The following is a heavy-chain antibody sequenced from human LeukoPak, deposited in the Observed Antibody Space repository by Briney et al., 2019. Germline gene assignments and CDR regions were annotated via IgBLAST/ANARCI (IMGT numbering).Heavy chain of an antibody. CDR2: ISSSSSYI. J-gene: IGHJ4*02. D-gene: IGHD3-10*01. CDR1: GFTFSSYS. CDR3: ARSSSITMVRGVISHYFDY. Sequence: AGSLRLSCAASGFTFSSYSMNWIRQAPGKGLEWVWFISSSSSYIYYADSVKGRFTISRDNSKNSLYLQMNSLRAEDTAVYYCARSSSITMVRGVISHYFDYWGQGTLVTVSS. V-gene: IGHV3-21*01.